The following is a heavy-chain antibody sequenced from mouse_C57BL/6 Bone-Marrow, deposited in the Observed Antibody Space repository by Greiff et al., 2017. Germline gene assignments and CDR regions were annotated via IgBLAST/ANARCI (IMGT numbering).Heavy chain of an antibody. CDR2: IHPNSGST. CDR1: GYTFTSYW. Sequence: QVQLKQPGAELVKPGASVKLSCKASGYTFTSYWMHWVKQRPGQGLEWIGMIHPNSGSTNYNEKFKSKATLTVDKSSSTAYMQLSSLTSEDSAVYYCARWDDYDDYAMDYWGQGTSVTVSS. D-gene: IGHD2-4*01. J-gene: IGHJ4*01. CDR3: ARWDDYDDYAMDY. V-gene: IGHV1-64*01.